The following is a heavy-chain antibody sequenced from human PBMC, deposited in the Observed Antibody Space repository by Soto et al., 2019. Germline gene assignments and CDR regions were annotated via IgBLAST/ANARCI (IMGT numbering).Heavy chain of an antibody. J-gene: IGHJ3*02. CDR1: GFTFSAYA. CDR2: VGGSDTDK. D-gene: IGHD2-8*01. Sequence: EVQLLESGGGVVQPGGSLRLSCTASGFTFSAYAMSWVRQAPGKGLQWVSGVGGSDTDKHYADSVRGRFTVSRDNSKNTLYLQLNSLRADDTAVYYCAKDATAVNGVWDPFDMGGQGTEVTVSS. V-gene: IGHV3-23*01. CDR3: AKDATAVNGVWDPFDM.